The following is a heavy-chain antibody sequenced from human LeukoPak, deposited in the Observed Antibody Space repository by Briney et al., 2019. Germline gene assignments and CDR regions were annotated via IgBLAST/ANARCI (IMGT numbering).Heavy chain of an antibody. CDR2: IYTSGST. D-gene: IGHD5-18*01. CDR3: ATWTGFAAMVPSRYWYFDL. V-gene: IGHV4-61*02. J-gene: IGHJ2*01. CDR1: GGSISSGSYY. Sequence: SQTLSLTCTVSGGSISSGSYYWSWIRQPAGKGLEWIGRIYTSGSTNYNPSLKSRVTISVDTSKNQFSLKLSSVTAADTAVYYCATWTGFAAMVPSRYWYFDLWGRGTLVTVSS.